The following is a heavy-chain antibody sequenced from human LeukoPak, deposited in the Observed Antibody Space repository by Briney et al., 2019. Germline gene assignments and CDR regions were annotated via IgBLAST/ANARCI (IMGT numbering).Heavy chain of an antibody. V-gene: IGHV4-59*08. CDR1: GGSISSYY. CDR3: ARGLLDIVVVVAATPLDAFDI. D-gene: IGHD2-15*01. CDR2: IYYSGST. Sequence: PSETLSLTCTVSGGSISSYYWSWIRQPPGTGLEWIGYIYYSGSTNYNPSLKSRVTISVDTSKNQFSLKLSSVTAADTAVYYCARGLLDIVVVVAATPLDAFDIWGQGTMVTVSS. J-gene: IGHJ3*02.